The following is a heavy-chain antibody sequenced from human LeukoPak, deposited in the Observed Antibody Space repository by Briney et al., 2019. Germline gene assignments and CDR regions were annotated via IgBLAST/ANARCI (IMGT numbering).Heavy chain of an antibody. J-gene: IGHJ5*02. D-gene: IGHD2-2*02. V-gene: IGHV3-11*01. Sequence: GGSLRLSCAASEFTFSDYYMSWIRQAPGKGLEWVSYISSSGSTIYYADSVKGRFTISRDNAKNSLYLQMNSLRAEDTAVYYCASKAGKHCSSTSCYTSWFDPWGQGTLVTVSS. CDR2: ISSSGSTI. CDR1: EFTFSDYY. CDR3: ASKAGKHCSSTSCYTSWFDP.